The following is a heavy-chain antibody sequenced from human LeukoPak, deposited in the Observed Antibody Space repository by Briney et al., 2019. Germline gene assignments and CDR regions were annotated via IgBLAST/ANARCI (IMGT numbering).Heavy chain of an antibody. D-gene: IGHD2-2*02. CDR3: AKDASPYCSSTSCYKLFDY. CDR1: GFTFSSYG. J-gene: IGHJ4*02. CDR2: ISYDGSNK. V-gene: IGHV3-30*18. Sequence: PGGSLRLSCAASGFTFSSYGMHWVRQAPGKGLEWVAVISYDGSNKYYADSVKGRFTISRDNSKNTLYLQMNSLRAEDTAVYYCAKDASPYCSSTSCYKLFDYWGQGTLVTVSS.